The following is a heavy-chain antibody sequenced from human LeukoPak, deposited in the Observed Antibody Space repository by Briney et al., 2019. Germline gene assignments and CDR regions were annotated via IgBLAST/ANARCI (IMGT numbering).Heavy chain of an antibody. Sequence: GGSLRLSCAASGFTFSSYGMHWVRQAPGKGLEWVAVIWYDGSNKYYADSVKGRFTISRDNSKNTLYLQMNSLRAEDTAVYYCANSGSAYVRGYDTWGQGTLVTVSS. CDR1: GFTFSSYG. D-gene: IGHD5-12*01. CDR2: IWYDGSNK. V-gene: IGHV3-33*06. CDR3: ANSGSAYVRGYDT. J-gene: IGHJ5*02.